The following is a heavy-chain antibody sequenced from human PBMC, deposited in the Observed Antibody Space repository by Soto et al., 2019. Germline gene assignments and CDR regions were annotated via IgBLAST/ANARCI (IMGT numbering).Heavy chain of an antibody. CDR2: IYYSGST. CDR1: VGSISYYY. CDR3: ARKRGYSFENWFDS. D-gene: IGHD5-18*01. Sequence: PPETLSLSCTVSVGSISYYYWSWIRQPPGKGLEWIGYIYYSGSTNCNPSLKSRVTISVDKSKNQFSLKLSSVTAADTAVYYCARKRGYSFENWFDSWGQGTLVTVSS. J-gene: IGHJ5*01. V-gene: IGHV4-59*12.